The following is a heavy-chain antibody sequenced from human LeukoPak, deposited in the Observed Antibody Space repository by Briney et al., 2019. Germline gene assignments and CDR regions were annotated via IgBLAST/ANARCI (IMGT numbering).Heavy chain of an antibody. Sequence: PGGSLRLSCAPSGLTLSSYSMHWVRQAPGKGLVWVSPTNSDGRSTSYADSVEGRSTLSRGNAENTLPMQMNSLRAEDTAVYYCARGEGGLYDSCGWTVVGGWGQRTLVTVSS. CDR1: GLTLSSYS. D-gene: IGHD6-19*01. J-gene: IGHJ4*02. V-gene: IGHV3-74*01. CDR2: TNSDGRST. CDR3: ARGEGGLYDSCGWTVVGG.